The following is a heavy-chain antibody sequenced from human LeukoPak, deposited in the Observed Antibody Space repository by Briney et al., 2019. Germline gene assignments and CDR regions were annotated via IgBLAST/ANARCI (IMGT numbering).Heavy chain of an antibody. CDR2: ISGSGGST. CDR1: GFTFSSFA. CDR3: ANEGDYVAY. J-gene: IGHJ4*02. Sequence: GGSLRLSCEASGFTFSSFAMSWSGKAPGKGLEWVSAISGSGGSTYYADSVKGRFTISRDNSKNTLYLQMNSLRAEDTAVYYCANEGDYVAYWGQGTLVTVSS. V-gene: IGHV3-23*01.